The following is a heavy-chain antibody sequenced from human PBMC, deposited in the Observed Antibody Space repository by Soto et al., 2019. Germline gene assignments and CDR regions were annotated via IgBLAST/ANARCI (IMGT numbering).Heavy chain of an antibody. Sequence: QVQLQESGPGLVKPSQTLSLTCTVSGGSISSGGYYWSWIRQHPGKGREWIGYIYYSGSTYYNPSLKSRVTISVDTSKNQFSLKLSSVTAADTAVYYCARRVTIFGAVDYWGQGTLVTVSS. D-gene: IGHD3-3*01. CDR3: ARRVTIFGAVDY. CDR2: IYYSGST. V-gene: IGHV4-31*03. J-gene: IGHJ4*02. CDR1: GGSISSGGYY.